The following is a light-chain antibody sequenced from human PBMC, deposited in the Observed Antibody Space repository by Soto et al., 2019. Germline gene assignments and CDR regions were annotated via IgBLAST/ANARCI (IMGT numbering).Light chain of an antibody. CDR1: ESVDFH. J-gene: IGKJ5*01. CDR2: DAS. CDR3: QQYNNWPLIT. Sequence: VLTQSPATLSLSPGKRATLSCRASESVDFHLAWYQQKPGQAPRLLIYDASVRATGTPARFSGSGSGTAFTLTISSLQSEDFALYYCQQYNNWPLITFGQGTRLEI. V-gene: IGKV3D-15*01.